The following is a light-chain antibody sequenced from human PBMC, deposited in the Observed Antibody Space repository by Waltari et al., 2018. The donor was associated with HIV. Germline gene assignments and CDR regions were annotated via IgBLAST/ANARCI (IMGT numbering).Light chain of an antibody. CDR1: SSNIGNHA. CDR3: AAWDDYLNGYV. J-gene: IGLJ1*01. Sequence: QSVLTQPPSVSEAPRQRVTISCSGSSSNIGNHAVNWYPQVPGKAPKLLIYYDDLLSSGVSDRFSGSKSGTSASLAIRGLQSEDEAEYYCAAWDDYLNGYVFGSGTKVTVL. CDR2: YDD. V-gene: IGLV1-36*01.